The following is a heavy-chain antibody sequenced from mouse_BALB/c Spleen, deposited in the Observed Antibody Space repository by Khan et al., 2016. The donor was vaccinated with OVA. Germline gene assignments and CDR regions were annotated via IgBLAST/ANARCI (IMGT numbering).Heavy chain of an antibody. CDR1: GFTFSDYY. V-gene: IGHV5-4*02. CDR3: AGGYYGNPFAY. J-gene: IGHJ3*01. D-gene: IGHD2-1*01. Sequence: EVELVESGGGLVKPGGSLKLSCAAAGFTFSDYYMYWVRQTPEKRLEWVATISDGGSYTYYPDSVKGRFTISRDDVKINLYLQRSSLKSEDTAMSYSAGGYYGNPFAYWGQGNLVTVSA. CDR2: ISDGGSYT.